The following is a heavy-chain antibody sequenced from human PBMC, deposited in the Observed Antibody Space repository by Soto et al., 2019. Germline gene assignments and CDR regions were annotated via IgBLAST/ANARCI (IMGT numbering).Heavy chain of an antibody. Sequence: GGSLRLSCAASGFTFSSYAMSWVRQAPGKGLEWVSAISGSGGSTYYADSVKGRFTISRDNSKNTLYLQMNSLRAEDTAVYYCAKGSNYYDSSGYPDFDYWGQGTLVTVSS. V-gene: IGHV3-23*01. CDR3: AKGSNYYDSSGYPDFDY. J-gene: IGHJ4*02. CDR1: GFTFSSYA. CDR2: ISGSGGST. D-gene: IGHD3-22*01.